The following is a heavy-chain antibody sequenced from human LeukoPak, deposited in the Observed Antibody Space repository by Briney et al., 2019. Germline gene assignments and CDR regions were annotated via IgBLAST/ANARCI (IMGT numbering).Heavy chain of an antibody. CDR1: GYTFTGNY. CDR2: INTNNGGT. CDR3: ARGAVGMLGPNNPFDY. D-gene: IGHD1-26*01. V-gene: IGHV1-2*02. J-gene: IGHJ4*02. Sequence: SVKVSCKASGYTFTGNYLHWVRQAPGQGLEWMGWINTNNGGTSYAQTFLSRVTMTRDTSISTAYLELVSLRSDDTAVYYCARGAVGMLGPNNPFDYWGQGTLVTLSS.